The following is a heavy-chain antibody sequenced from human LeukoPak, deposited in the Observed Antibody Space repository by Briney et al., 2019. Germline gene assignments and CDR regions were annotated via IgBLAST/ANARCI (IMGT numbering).Heavy chain of an antibody. D-gene: IGHD3-10*01. V-gene: IGHV1-8*03. J-gene: IGHJ6*03. Sequence: ASVKVSCKASGYTFTSYDINWVRQATGQGLEWMGWMNPNSGNTGYAQKFQGRVTITRNTSISTAYMELSSLRSEDTAVYYCARGFGVTMVRGVIWIPRGYYYYMDVWGKGTTVTVSS. CDR2: MNPNSGNT. CDR3: ARGFGVTMVRGVIWIPRGYYYYMDV. CDR1: GYTFTSYD.